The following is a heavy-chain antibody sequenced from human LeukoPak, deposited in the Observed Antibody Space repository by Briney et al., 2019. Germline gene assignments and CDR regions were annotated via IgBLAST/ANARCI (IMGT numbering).Heavy chain of an antibody. CDR3: ARDNSSALDI. D-gene: IGHD3-22*01. V-gene: IGHV3-21*01. J-gene: IGHJ3*02. CDR1: GFTFSTYS. CDR2: ISSSSTYI. Sequence: PGGSLRLSCAASGFTFSTYSMNWVRQAPGKGLEWVSFISSSSTYIYYADSVKGRFTISRVNSENSLYLQMNSLRAEDAAVYYCARDNSSALDIWGQGTMVTVSS.